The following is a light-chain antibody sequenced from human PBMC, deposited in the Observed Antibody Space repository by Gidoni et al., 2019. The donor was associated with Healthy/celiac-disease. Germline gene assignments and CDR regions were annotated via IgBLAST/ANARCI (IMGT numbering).Light chain of an antibody. J-gene: IGLJ3*02. CDR2: YDD. CDR3: AAWDDSLNGWV. Sequence: QSVLTQPPSVSEAPRQRGTISCSGSSSNIGNTAVNWYQQLPGKAPKLLIYYDDLLPSGVSDRFSGSKSGTSASLAIRGLQSEDEADYSCAAWDDSLNGWVFGGGTKLTVL. V-gene: IGLV1-36*01. CDR1: SSNIGNTA.